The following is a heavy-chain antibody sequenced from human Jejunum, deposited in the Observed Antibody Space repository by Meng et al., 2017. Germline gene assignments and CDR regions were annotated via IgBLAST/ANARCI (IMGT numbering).Heavy chain of an antibody. CDR2: IYSTGST. Sequence: QGQMQASGPRLGSPSHTLSPTCTVSGGSLRTGAYYWSWIRQHPGKGLEWIGYIYSTGSTFYNPSLKSRVSISLETSKNQFSLKVTSVTAADTAFYYCARLGITETIGGFDPWGQGILVTVSS. CDR1: GGSLRTGAYY. CDR3: ARLGITETIGGFDP. J-gene: IGHJ5*02. V-gene: IGHV4-31*03. D-gene: IGHD1-7*01.